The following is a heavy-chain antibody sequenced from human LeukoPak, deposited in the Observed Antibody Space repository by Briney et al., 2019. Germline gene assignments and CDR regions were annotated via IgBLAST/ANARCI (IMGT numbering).Heavy chain of an antibody. D-gene: IGHD3-3*01. CDR2: IYSSWST. CDR3: ARDLVWSGYPDY. Sequence: SETLSLTCTVSGGSISSYYWSWIRQPPGQGLEWIGYIYSSWSTNYNPSLKSRVTMSVDTSKNQFSLKLSSVTAADTAVYYCARDLVWSGYPDYWGQGTLVTVSS. CDR1: GGSISSYY. V-gene: IGHV4-59*01. J-gene: IGHJ4*02.